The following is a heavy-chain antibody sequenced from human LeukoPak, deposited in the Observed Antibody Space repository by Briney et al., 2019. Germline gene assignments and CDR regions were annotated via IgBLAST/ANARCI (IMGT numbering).Heavy chain of an antibody. CDR1: GGSISSSSYY. CDR3: ASAPRDDAFDI. V-gene: IGHV4-39*07. J-gene: IGHJ3*02. CDR2: IYYSGST. Sequence: SETLSLTCTVSGGSISSSSYYWGWIRQPPGKGLEWIGSIYYSGSTYYNPSLKSRVTISVDTSKNQFSLKLSSVTAADTAVYYCASAPRDDAFDIWGQGTMVTVSS.